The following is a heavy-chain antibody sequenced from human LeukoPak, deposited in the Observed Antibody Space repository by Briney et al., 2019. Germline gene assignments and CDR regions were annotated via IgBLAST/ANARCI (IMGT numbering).Heavy chain of an antibody. CDR1: GFTFSTYP. D-gene: IGHD3-10*01. V-gene: IGHV3-30-3*01. CDR3: ATEEGDGSAHDF. CDR2: ISYEGANK. Sequence: GGSLRLSCAASGFTFSTYPMHWVRQAPGKGLEWVAFISYEGANKFYADSVKGRFSISRDDSKNTLYLQMNSLRTEDTSIYYCATEEGDGSAHDFWGQGTLVTVSS. J-gene: IGHJ4*02.